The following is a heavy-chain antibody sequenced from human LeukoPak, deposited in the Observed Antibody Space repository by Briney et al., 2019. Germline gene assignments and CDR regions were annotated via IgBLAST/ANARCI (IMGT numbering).Heavy chain of an antibody. CDR1: GFTFDSYG. J-gene: IGHJ4*02. V-gene: IGHV3-30*03. Sequence: PGGSLRLSCAASGFTFDSYGMYWVRQAPGKGLEWVAFISYDGSYKYYGDSVKGRFTISRDNSKNTLYLQMNSLRAEDTAVYYCARDGLLGYFDYWGQGTLVTVSS. CDR3: ARDGLLGYFDY. CDR2: ISYDGSYK.